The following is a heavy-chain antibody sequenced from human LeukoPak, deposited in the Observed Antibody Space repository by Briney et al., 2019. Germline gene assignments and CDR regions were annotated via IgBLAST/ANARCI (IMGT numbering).Heavy chain of an antibody. Sequence: ASVKVSCKASGYTFASYYMHWVRQAPGQGLEWMGIINPSGGSTTYAQKFQGRLTMTRDTSTSTVYMELSSLRSEDTAVYYCARDSTPTYYSGTYYFEYWGQGTLVTVSS. CDR3: ARDSTPTYYSGTYYFEY. D-gene: IGHD1-26*01. CDR2: INPSGGST. CDR1: GYTFASYY. J-gene: IGHJ4*02. V-gene: IGHV1-46*01.